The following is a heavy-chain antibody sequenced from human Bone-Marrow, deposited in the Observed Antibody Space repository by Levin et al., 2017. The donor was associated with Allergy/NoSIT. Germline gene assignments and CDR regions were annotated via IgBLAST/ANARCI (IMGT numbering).Heavy chain of an antibody. V-gene: IGHV4-30-2*01. J-gene: IGHJ5*02. CDR2: IYHSGST. Sequence: ASQTLSLTCAVSGGSISSGGYSWSWIRQPPGKGLEWIGYIYHSGSTYYNPSLKSRVTISVDRSKNQFSLKLSSVTAADTAVYYCAREIKGGPLSPGHRFDPWGQGTLVTVSS. CDR1: GGSISSGGYS. CDR3: AREIKGGPLSPGHRFDP. D-gene: IGHD3-16*01.